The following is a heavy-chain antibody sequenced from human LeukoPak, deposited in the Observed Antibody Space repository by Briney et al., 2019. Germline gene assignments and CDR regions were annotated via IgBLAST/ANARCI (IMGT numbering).Heavy chain of an antibody. Sequence: GGSLRLSCAASGFTFTDYYISWIRQAPGKGLEWISYISSTTYTNYADSVRGRFTISRDNAKNSMYLQMNSLRAEDTAVYYCARISGTYVIDYCRQGTLVTVSS. D-gene: IGHD1-26*01. J-gene: IGHJ4*02. CDR2: ISSTTYT. V-gene: IGHV3-11*03. CDR1: GFTFTDYY. CDR3: ARISGTYVIDY.